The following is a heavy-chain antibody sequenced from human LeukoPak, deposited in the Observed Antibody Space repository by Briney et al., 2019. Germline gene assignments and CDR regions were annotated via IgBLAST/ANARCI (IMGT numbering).Heavy chain of an antibody. J-gene: IGHJ4*02. CDR2: ISYDGSNK. D-gene: IGHD5-18*01. CDR3: ATLKDSYGYGDEGGLDY. V-gene: IGHV3-30*04. CDR1: GFTFSSYA. Sequence: GGSLRLSCAASGFTFSSYAMHWVRQAPGKGLEWVAVISYDGSNKYYADSVKGRFTISRDNAKNSLYLQMNSLRAEDTALYYCATLKDSYGYGDEGGLDYWGQGTLVTVSS.